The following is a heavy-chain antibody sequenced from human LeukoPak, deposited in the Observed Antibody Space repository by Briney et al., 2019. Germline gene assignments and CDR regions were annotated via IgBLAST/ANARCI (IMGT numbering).Heavy chain of an antibody. CDR3: ARDEKKYCSGGSCPAYFDY. CDR1: GYNFIHYG. J-gene: IGHJ4*02. Sequence: ASVKVSCKTSGYNFIHYGISWVRQAPGQGLEWMAWISGGYNGDSNYALKLRGRLTMTTDKSTSTAYMELRSLRSDDTAVYYCARDEKKYCSGGSCPAYFDYWGQGTLVTVSS. CDR2: ISGGYNGDS. V-gene: IGHV1-18*01. D-gene: IGHD2-15*01.